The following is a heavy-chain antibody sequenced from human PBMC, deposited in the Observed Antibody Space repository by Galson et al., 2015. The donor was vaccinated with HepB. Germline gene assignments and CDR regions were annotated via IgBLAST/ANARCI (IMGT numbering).Heavy chain of an antibody. CDR2: ISAYNDNT. V-gene: IGHV1-18*04. D-gene: IGHD3-3*01. Sequence: SVKVSCKASGYTFITYGISWVRQAPGQGLEWMGWISAYNDNTNYAQKFQGRVTMTTDTSTSTAYMELRSLRSDDTAVYYCARDSAGRHYDFWSGYTLDYWGQGSLVTVSS. CDR1: GYTFITYG. J-gene: IGHJ4*02. CDR3: ARDSAGRHYDFWSGYTLDY.